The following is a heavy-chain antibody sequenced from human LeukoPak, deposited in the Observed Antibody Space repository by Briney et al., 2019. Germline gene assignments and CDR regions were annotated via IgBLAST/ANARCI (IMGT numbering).Heavy chain of an antibody. V-gene: IGHV4-39*07. CDR3: ARDVDHYYYDSSGLHFDY. D-gene: IGHD3-22*01. CDR1: GGSISSSSYY. CDR2: IYYSGST. Sequence: SETLSLTCTVSGGSISSSSYYWGWIRQPPGKGLEWIGSIYYSGSTYYNPSLKSRVTISVDTSKNQFSLKLSSVTAADTAVYYCARDVDHYYYDSSGLHFDYWGQGTLVTVSS. J-gene: IGHJ4*02.